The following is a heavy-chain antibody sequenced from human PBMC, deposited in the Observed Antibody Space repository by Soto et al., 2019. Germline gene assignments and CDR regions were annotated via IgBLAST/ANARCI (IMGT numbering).Heavy chain of an antibody. CDR1: GNGVSSNSVA. J-gene: IGHJ3*02. CDR2: TYYRSKWKN. Sequence: SQTLSLTGPFSGNGVSSNSVAWTWIGQPPSIAFERLGRTYYRSKWKNDYALSVKSRITINADTSKNQFSLQLNSVTPEDTAVYYCARVNSGYDDAFDIWGQGTMVTVSS. CDR3: ARVNSGYDDAFDI. V-gene: IGHV6-1*01. D-gene: IGHD5-12*01.